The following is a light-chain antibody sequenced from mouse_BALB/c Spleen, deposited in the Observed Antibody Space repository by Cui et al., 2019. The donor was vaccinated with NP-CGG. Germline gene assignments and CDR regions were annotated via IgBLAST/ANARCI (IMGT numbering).Light chain of an antibody. Sequence: AVVTQVSALTTSPGETVTLTCRSSTGAVTTSNYANWVQEKPDHLFTGLIGGTKNRAPGVPARFSGSLIGDKAALTITGAQTEDEAIYFCALWYSNHWVFGGGTKLTVL. CDR2: GTK. CDR3: ALWYSNHWV. CDR1: TGAVTTSNY. V-gene: IGLV1*01. J-gene: IGLJ1*01.